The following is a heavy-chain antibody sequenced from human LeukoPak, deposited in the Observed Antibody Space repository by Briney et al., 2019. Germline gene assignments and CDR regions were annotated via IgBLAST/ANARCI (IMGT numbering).Heavy chain of an antibody. CDR1: GFTFSSYS. Sequence: PGGSLRLSCAASGFTFSSYSMNWVRQAPGKGLEWVSSISSSSSYIYYADSVKGRFTISRDNAKNSLYLQMNSLRAEDTAVYYCARVPIAVAGTFDYWGRGTLVTVSS. J-gene: IGHJ4*02. CDR3: ARVPIAVAGTFDY. V-gene: IGHV3-21*01. CDR2: ISSSSSYI. D-gene: IGHD6-19*01.